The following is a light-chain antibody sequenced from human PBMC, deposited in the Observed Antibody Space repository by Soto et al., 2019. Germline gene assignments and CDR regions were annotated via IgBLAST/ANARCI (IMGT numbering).Light chain of an antibody. CDR3: QQYDNLHALT. CDR1: QDISNY. V-gene: IGKV1-33*01. Sequence: DIQMTQSPSSLSASVGDRVTITCQASQDISNYLNWYQQKPGKAPKLLIYDASNLETGVPSRFSVSGSGTYFTFTISSLQPEDIATYYCQQYDNLHALTFGGGTKVEIK. CDR2: DAS. J-gene: IGKJ4*01.